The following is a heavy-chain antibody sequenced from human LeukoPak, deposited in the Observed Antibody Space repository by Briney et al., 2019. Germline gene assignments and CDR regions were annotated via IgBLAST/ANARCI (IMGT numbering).Heavy chain of an antibody. V-gene: IGHV4-34*01. CDR2: INHSGST. Sequence: SETLSLTCAVYGGSFSGYYWSWIRQPPGKGLEWIGEINHSGSTNYNPSLKSRVTMSVDTSKNQFSLKLSSVTAADTAVYYCARGREVVVVPAAIHYYYYGMDVWGQGTTVTVSS. J-gene: IGHJ6*02. CDR3: ARGREVVVVPAAIHYYYYGMDV. D-gene: IGHD2-2*01. CDR1: GGSFSGYY.